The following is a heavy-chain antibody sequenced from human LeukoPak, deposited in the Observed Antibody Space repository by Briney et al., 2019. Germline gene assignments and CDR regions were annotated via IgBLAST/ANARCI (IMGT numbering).Heavy chain of an antibody. V-gene: IGHV1-46*01. CDR3: ARDFATAMVTQY. CDR2: INPSGGST. D-gene: IGHD5-18*01. CDR1: GYTFTSYY. J-gene: IGHJ4*02. Sequence: ASVKVSCKASGYTFTSYYKHWVRQAPGQGLEWMGIINPSGGSTSYAQKFQGRVTMTRDMSTSTVYMELSSLRSEDTAVYYCARDFATAMVTQYWGQGTLVTVSS.